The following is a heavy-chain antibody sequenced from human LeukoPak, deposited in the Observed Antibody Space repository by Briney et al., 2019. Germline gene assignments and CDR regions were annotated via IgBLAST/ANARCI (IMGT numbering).Heavy chain of an antibody. CDR1: GGSISSGDYY. CDR2: IYYSGST. CDR3: ARRYSGSYYLDDAFDI. Sequence: KSSETLSLTCTVSGGSISSGDYYWSWIRQPPGKGLEWIGYIYYSGSTYYNPSLKSRVTVSVDTSKNQFSLKLSSVTAADTAVYYCARRYSGSYYLDDAFDIWGQGTMDTVSS. J-gene: IGHJ3*02. V-gene: IGHV4-30-4*08. D-gene: IGHD1-26*01.